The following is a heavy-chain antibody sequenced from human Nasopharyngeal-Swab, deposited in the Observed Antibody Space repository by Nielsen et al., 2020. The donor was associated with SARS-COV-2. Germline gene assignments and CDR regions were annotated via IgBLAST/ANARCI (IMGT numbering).Heavy chain of an antibody. V-gene: IGHV4-38-2*02. CDR2: IYHSGST. J-gene: IGHJ5*02. CDR1: GYSISSGYY. CDR3: ARSGPFRLPKLDNWFDP. D-gene: IGHD2-15*01. Sequence: ESLKISCTVSGYSISSGYYWGWIRQPPGKGLEWIGGIYHSGSTYYNPSLKSRVTISVDTSKNQFSLKLSSVTAADTAVYYCARSGPFRLPKLDNWFDPWGQGTLVTVSS.